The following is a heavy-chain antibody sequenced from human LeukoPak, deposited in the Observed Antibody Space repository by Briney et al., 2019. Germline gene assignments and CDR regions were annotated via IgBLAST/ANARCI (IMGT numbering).Heavy chain of an antibody. CDR3: AKDIAVAGNGDY. D-gene: IGHD6-19*01. CDR2: ISPTGSTT. Sequence: GGSLRLSCTASGFSFSGHWMHWARQLPGKGLVWVSRISPTGSTTSYADSVKGRFTVSRDNAKNTLYLQVNNLRAEDTAVYYCAKDIAVAGNGDYWGQGTLVTVSS. CDR1: GFSFSGHW. J-gene: IGHJ4*02. V-gene: IGHV3-74*01.